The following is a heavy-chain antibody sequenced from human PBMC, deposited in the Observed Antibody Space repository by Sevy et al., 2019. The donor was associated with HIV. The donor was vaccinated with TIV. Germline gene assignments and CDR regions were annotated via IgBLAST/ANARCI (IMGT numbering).Heavy chain of an antibody. J-gene: IGHJ4*02. D-gene: IGHD7-27*01. Sequence: SETLSLTCTVSGDSFSSYFWAWIRQPAGKGLEWIGRINTSGSTNYNPSLKSRVTMSVDTSKGQFSLKVTSLTAADTAIYFCARSNWVTATNGFSKSYYFDYWGQGSLLTVSS. CDR3: ARSNWVTATNGFSKSYYFDY. CDR2: INTSGST. CDR1: GDSFSSYF. V-gene: IGHV4-4*07.